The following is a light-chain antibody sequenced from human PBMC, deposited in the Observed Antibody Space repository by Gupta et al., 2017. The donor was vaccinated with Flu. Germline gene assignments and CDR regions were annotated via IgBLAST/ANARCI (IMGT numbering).Light chain of an antibody. CDR1: QTISNA. CDR2: GAS. Sequence: DIQMTQSPSSLSASVGDRVIITCRASQTISNALGWYQQKPGKAPKSLIYGASSLQNGVPSRFSGSGSGTDFTLTISSLQPEDIGTYYCRQYKSYPITFGQETRLEI. V-gene: IGKV1D-16*01. J-gene: IGKJ5*01. CDR3: RQYKSYPIT.